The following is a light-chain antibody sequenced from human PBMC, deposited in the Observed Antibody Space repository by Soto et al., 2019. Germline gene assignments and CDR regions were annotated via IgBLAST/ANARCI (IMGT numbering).Light chain of an antibody. CDR3: LQENNDPLT. J-gene: IGKJ4*01. V-gene: IGKV1-6*01. CDR2: AAS. Sequence: AVQMTQSPSSLSASVGDRVTITCQASQGIRNELGWYQQKPGKAPKLLIYAASRLHSWVTSRFSGSGSGTDFTITISSLQPEDFATYYCLQENNDPLTVGGGTKVEIK. CDR1: QGIRNE.